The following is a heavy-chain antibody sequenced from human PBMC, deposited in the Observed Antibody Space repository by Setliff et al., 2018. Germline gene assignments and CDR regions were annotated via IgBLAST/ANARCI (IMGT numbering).Heavy chain of an antibody. CDR1: GYTFTNYG. Sequence: ASVKVSCKTSGYTFTNYGITWVRQAPGQGLEWMGWINNCSFKTNYPQKFLGRVTVTTDTSTGTAYMELGSLTSDDTAIYYCARINFYVSSGYYYAPDYWGPGTLVTVS. D-gene: IGHD3-22*01. CDR3: ARINFYVSSGYYYAPDY. CDR2: INNCSFKT. J-gene: IGHJ4*02. V-gene: IGHV1-18*01.